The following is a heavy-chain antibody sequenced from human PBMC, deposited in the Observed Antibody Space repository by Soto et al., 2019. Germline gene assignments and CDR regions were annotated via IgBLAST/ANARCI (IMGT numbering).Heavy chain of an antibody. D-gene: IGHD2-15*01. J-gene: IGHJ4*02. CDR1: GFTFGSYP. CDR3: AKVSEDCSGGSCYSGVHDY. Sequence: PGGSLRLSCAASGFTFGSYPMSWVRQAPGKGLERVSAIGVSGGNTYYADSVKGRFTISRENSKNTLYLQMNSLRAEDTAVYYCAKVSEDCSGGSCYSGVHDYWGQGTLVTVSS. CDR2: IGVSGGNT. V-gene: IGHV3-23*01.